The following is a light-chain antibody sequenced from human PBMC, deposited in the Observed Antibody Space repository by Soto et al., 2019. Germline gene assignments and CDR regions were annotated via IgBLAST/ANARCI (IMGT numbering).Light chain of an antibody. V-gene: IGKV3-11*01. CDR1: QRVSNS. Sequence: DTLLTQSPATLSLSPGERVTLSCRATQRVSNSLAWYQQKSGQAPRLLIYDASFRATGIPARFSGSGFGTDFTLTISSLEPEDFAVYYCQLSQQRSDWPPITFGQGTRLDIK. CDR3: QLSQQRSDWPPIT. J-gene: IGKJ5*01. CDR2: DAS.